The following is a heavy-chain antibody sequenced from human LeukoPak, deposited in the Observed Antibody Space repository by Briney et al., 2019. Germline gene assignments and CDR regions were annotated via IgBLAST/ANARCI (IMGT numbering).Heavy chain of an antibody. CDR1: GFTFSSYG. CDR2: ISGSGGST. D-gene: IGHD2-15*01. Sequence: GGSLRLSCAASGFTFSSYGMSWGRHAPGEGREWVSAISGSGGSTYDADSVKGRFTISRDNSKNMLYLQMNSLRAEDTVVYYCAKGDCSGGSCYPLPSWFDPWGQGTLVTVSS. CDR3: AKGDCSGGSCYPLPSWFDP. V-gene: IGHV3-23*01. J-gene: IGHJ5*02.